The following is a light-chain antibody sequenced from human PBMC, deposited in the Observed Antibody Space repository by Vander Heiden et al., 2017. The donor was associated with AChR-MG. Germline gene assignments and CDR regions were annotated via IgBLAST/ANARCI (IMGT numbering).Light chain of an antibody. Sequence: QSALPQPASVSGSPGQSITLSCSGTSGDVGAYNYVSWYQQHPGIAPKLMIYDVSTLPSRVSNRCSGSKSGNTASLTIAGLQAEDEADYYCSSYTGSNTRVFGGGTKLTVL. J-gene: IGLJ2*01. V-gene: IGLV2-14*03. CDR1: SGDVGAYNY. CDR3: SSYTGSNTRV. CDR2: DVS.